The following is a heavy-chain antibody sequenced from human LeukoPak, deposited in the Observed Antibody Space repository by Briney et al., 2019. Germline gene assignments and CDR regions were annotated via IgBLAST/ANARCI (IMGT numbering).Heavy chain of an antibody. D-gene: IGHD6-13*01. CDR3: AKAGRISSSWSDY. V-gene: IGHV3-23*01. J-gene: IGHJ4*02. Sequence: GGSLRLSCVASGFTFSSYAMSWVRQAPGKGPEWVSAISGSGGSTYYADSVKGRFTISRDNSKNTLYLQMNSLRAEDTAVYYCAKAGRISSSWSDYWGQGTLVTVSS. CDR1: GFTFSSYA. CDR2: ISGSGGST.